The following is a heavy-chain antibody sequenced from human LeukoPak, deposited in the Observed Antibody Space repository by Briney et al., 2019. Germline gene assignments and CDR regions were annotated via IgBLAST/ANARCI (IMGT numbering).Heavy chain of an antibody. J-gene: IGHJ4*02. D-gene: IGHD1-26*01. CDR3: AREGGSYVPDY. CDR2: ISTHNGNT. V-gene: IGHV1-18*01. Sequence: ASVKVSCKASGYTFTSYGISWVRQAPGQGLEWMGWISTHNGNTNYAQKFQGRVTMTTDTSTSTAYVELRSQRSDDSAVYYCAREGGSYVPDYWGQGTLVTVSS. CDR1: GYTFTSYG.